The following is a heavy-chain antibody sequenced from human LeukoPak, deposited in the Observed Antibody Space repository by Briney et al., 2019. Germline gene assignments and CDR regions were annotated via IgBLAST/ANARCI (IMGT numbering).Heavy chain of an antibody. CDR1: GFTFSSYV. Sequence: PGGSLRLSCAASGFTFSSYVMSWVCQAPGKGLEWVSAISGSGGTTYYADSVKGRFTISRDNSKNTLFLQMNSLRAEDTAVYYCAPPPGKGPALYWGQGTLVTVSS. D-gene: IGHD1-26*01. CDR3: APPPGKGPALY. V-gene: IGHV3-23*01. J-gene: IGHJ4*02. CDR2: ISGSGGTT.